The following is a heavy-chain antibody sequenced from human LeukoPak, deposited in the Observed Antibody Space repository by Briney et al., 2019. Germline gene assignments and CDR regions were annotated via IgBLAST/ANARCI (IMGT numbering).Heavy chain of an antibody. Sequence: GGSLRLSCAASGFTFSSYGMHWVRQAPGKGLEWVAYIQYDGSNEQYADSVRGRFTISRDNSKNTLYLQMNSLRAEDTAIYYCAKDLVTGSLDYWGQGTLVTVSS. V-gene: IGHV3-30*02. J-gene: IGHJ4*02. CDR3: AKDLVTGSLDY. CDR2: IQYDGSNE. CDR1: GFTFSSYG. D-gene: IGHD3-10*01.